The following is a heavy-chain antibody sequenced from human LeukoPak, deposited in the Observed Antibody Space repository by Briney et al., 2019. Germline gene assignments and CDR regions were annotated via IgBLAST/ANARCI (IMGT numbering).Heavy chain of an antibody. V-gene: IGHV1-2*06. D-gene: IGHD2-8*01. CDR2: INPNSGGT. Sequence: ASVKVSCKASGYTFTSYDINWVRQATGQGLEWMGRINPNSGGTNYAQKFQGRVTMTRDTSISTAYMELSRLRSDDTAVYYCARASNVVVYWGQGTLVTVSS. J-gene: IGHJ4*02. CDR1: GYTFTSYD. CDR3: ARASNVVVY.